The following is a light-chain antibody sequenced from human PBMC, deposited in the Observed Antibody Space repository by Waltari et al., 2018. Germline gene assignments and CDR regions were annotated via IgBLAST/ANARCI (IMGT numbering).Light chain of an antibody. CDR1: ALPKKY. CDR2: KDR. J-gene: IGLJ2*01. V-gene: IGLV3-16*01. CDR3: LSADSSGTYVV. Sequence: SYELTQPPSVSVSLGQMARITCSGEALPKKYAYWYQQKPGQFPVLVIYKDRERPSGIPERFAGSSSGTIVTLTISGVQAEDEADYYCLSADSSGTYVVFGVGTKLTVL.